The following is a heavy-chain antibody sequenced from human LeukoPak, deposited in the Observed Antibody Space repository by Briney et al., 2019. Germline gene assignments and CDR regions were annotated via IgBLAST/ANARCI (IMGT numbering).Heavy chain of an antibody. D-gene: IGHD3-3*01. J-gene: IGHJ4*02. CDR1: GYTFTGYY. V-gene: IGHV1-2*04. Sequence: ASVKVSCKASGYTFTGYYMHWVRQAPGQGFEWMGWINPNSGGTNYAQKFQGWVTMTRDTSISTAYMELSRLRSDDTAVYYCARGRTYYDFWSGSPNFDYWGQGTLVTVSS. CDR3: ARGRTYYDFWSGSPNFDY. CDR2: INPNSGGT.